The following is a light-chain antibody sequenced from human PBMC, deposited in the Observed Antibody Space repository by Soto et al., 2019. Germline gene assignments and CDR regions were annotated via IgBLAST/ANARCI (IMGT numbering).Light chain of an antibody. CDR3: QQYGSSPET. CDR2: GAS. J-gene: IGKJ1*01. CDR1: QTVIRHY. V-gene: IGKV3-20*01. Sequence: ELVLTQSPATRSLSPGERATLSCRASQTVIRHYLAWHQQNPGQTPRPLVYGASSSATGIPDRFSGSGSGTDFTLTISRLEPEDFAVYYCQQYGSSPETFGQGTKVDIK.